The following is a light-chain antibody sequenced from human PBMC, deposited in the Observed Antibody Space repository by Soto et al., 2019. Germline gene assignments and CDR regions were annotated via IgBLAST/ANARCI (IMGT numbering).Light chain of an antibody. J-gene: IGKJ1*01. V-gene: IGKV3-11*01. CDR1: QSVSSF. Sequence: EIVLTQSPATLSLSPGERATLSCRASQSVSSFLAWYQQKPGQAPRLLISDASNRATVIPARFSGSGSGTDFTLTISSLEPEDFAVYYCQQRGNWPQTFGQGTKVEIK. CDR2: DAS. CDR3: QQRGNWPQT.